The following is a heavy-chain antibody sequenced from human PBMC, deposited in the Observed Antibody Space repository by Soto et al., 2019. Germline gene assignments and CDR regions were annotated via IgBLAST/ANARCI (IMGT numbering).Heavy chain of an antibody. V-gene: IGHV3-23*01. D-gene: IGHD3-3*01. CDR1: GFTFGTYA. CDR3: TTLLRPNDY. CDR2: ISGSGGTT. Sequence: GGSLRLSCAASGFTFGTYAMAWVRQAPGKGLDWVSAISGSGGTTYYAVSVRGLFTISRDNSKNTLYLQMTSLKTEDTAVYYCTTLLRPNDYWGQGTLVTVSS. J-gene: IGHJ4*02.